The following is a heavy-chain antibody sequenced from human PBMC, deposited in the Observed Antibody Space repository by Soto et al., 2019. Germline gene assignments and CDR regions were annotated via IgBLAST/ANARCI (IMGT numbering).Heavy chain of an antibody. Sequence: SETLSLTCTVSGGSISSYYWSWIRQPPGKGLEWIGYIYYSGSTNYNPSLKSQVTISVDTSKNQFSLKLSSVTAADTAVYYCASLQSGYSSGWNFDYWGQGTLVTVSS. CDR3: ASLQSGYSSGWNFDY. CDR1: GGSISSYY. D-gene: IGHD6-19*01. V-gene: IGHV4-59*08. CDR2: IYYSGST. J-gene: IGHJ4*02.